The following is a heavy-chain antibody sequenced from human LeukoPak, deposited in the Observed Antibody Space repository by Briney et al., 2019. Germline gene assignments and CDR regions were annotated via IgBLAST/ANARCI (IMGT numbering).Heavy chain of an antibody. CDR2: IYTSGST. J-gene: IGHJ3*01. V-gene: IGHV4-4*07. CDR1: GGSISSYY. D-gene: IGHD3-22*01. CDR3: ARVYYYDSSGTFDF. Sequence: PSETLSLTCTVSGGSISSYYWSWIRQPAGKGLEWIGRIYTSGSTNYNPSLKSRVTMSVDTSKNQFSLKLRSVTAADTAEYYCARVYYYDSSGTFDFWGQGTMVTVSS.